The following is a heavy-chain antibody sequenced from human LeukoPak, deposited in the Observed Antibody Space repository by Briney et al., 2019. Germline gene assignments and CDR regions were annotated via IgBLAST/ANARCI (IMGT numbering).Heavy chain of an antibody. Sequence: GASVKVSCKASGYTLTGYYMHWVRQAPGQGLEWMGWINPNSGGTNYAQKFQGRVTMTRDTSISTAYMELSRLRSEDTAVYYCARRRYSSSWYSFIWFDPWGQGTLVTVSS. CDR1: GYTLTGYY. D-gene: IGHD6-13*01. V-gene: IGHV1-2*02. CDR2: INPNSGGT. CDR3: ARRRYSSSWYSFIWFDP. J-gene: IGHJ5*02.